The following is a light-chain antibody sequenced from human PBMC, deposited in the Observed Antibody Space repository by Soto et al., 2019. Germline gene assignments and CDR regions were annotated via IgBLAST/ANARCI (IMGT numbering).Light chain of an antibody. CDR3: SSFAGGGNPVL. CDR1: SSDVGGYSH. V-gene: IGLV2-8*01. CDR2: EVT. J-gene: IGLJ2*01. Sequence: QSALTQPPSASGSLGQSVTISCTGTSSDVGGYSHVSWHQQHPGKAPKVMIYEVTKRPPGVPDRFSGSKSGNTASLTVSGLQAEDEADYYCSSFAGGGNPVLLGGGTKLTVL.